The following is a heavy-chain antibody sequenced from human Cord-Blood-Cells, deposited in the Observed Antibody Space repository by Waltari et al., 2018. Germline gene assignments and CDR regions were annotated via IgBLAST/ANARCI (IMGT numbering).Heavy chain of an antibody. CDR3: ARDLQDYGSGSYFDY. Sequence: QVQLVQSGAEVKKPGSSVKVSCKASGGTFSSYAISWVRQAPGQGLGWMGGIIPIVGTANDAQKFQGRVTITADESTSTAYMELSSLRSEDTAVYYCARDLQDYGSGSYFDYWGQGTLVTVSS. CDR1: GGTFSSYA. V-gene: IGHV1-69*01. CDR2: IIPIVGTA. J-gene: IGHJ4*02. D-gene: IGHD3-10*01.